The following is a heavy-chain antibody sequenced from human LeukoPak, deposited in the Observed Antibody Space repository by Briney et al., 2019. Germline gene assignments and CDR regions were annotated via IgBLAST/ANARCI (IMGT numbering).Heavy chain of an antibody. V-gene: IGHV3-23*01. J-gene: IGHJ6*03. Sequence: GGSLRLSCAASGFTFSSYAMSWVRQAPGEGLKWVSTISGGGGNTNYADSVKGRFTISRDNSKNTLYLQMNSLRAEDTAVYYCAKVGGDSDYYYYYMDVWGKGTTVTVSS. D-gene: IGHD4-17*01. CDR3: AKVGGDSDYYYYYMDV. CDR2: ISGGGGNT. CDR1: GFTFSSYA.